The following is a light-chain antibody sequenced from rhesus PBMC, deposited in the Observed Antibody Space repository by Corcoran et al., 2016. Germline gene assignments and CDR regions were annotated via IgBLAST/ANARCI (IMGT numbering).Light chain of an antibody. CDR3: QHNYGTPFT. CDR2: KAS. Sequence: DIQMTQSPSSLSASVGDRVTITCRTSENVNNYLNWYQQKPGKAPKSLLYKASTLQSGVPSRFSGSGSGTDYTFTISSLQSEDVATYYCQHNYGTPFTFGPGTKLDIK. J-gene: IGKJ3*01. V-gene: IGKV1-74*01. CDR1: ENVNNY.